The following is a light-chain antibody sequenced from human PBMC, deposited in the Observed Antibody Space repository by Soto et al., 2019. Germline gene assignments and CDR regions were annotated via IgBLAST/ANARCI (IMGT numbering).Light chain of an antibody. CDR1: QSVSSY. Sequence: EIVLTQSPATLSLSPGERATNSCRASQSVSSYLAWYQQKPGQAPRLLIYDASNRATGIPARFSGSGSGTDFTLTISSLEPEDFAVYYCQQRSNWPWTFGQGTKVDIK. J-gene: IGKJ1*01. CDR3: QQRSNWPWT. CDR2: DAS. V-gene: IGKV3-11*01.